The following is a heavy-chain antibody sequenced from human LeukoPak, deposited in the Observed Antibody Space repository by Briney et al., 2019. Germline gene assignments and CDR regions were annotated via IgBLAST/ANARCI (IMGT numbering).Heavy chain of an antibody. CDR1: GGTFSSYA. D-gene: IGHD6-13*01. V-gene: IGHV1-69*05. CDR2: IIPIFGTA. CDR3: ARDSYSSSWYGVRCYYYYYMDV. J-gene: IGHJ6*03. Sequence: GASVKVSCKASGGTFSSYAISWVRQAPGQGLEWMGGIIPIFGTANYAQKFQGRVTITTDESTSTAYMELSSLRSEDTAVYYCARDSYSSSWYGVRCYYYYYMDVWGKGTTVTVSS.